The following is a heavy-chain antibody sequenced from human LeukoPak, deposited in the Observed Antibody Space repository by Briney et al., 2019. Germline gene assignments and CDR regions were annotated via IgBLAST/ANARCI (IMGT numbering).Heavy chain of an antibody. V-gene: IGHV3-7*01. CDR2: IKQDGSEK. CDR3: AREGKWFGELLAGSFDY. D-gene: IGHD3-10*01. J-gene: IGHJ4*02. Sequence: GGSLRLSCAASGFTFSSYWMSWVRQAPGKGLEWVANIKQDGSEKYYVDSVKGRFTISRDNAKNSLYLQMNSLRAEDTAVYYCAREGKWFGELLAGSFDYWGQGTLVTVSS. CDR1: GFTFSSYW.